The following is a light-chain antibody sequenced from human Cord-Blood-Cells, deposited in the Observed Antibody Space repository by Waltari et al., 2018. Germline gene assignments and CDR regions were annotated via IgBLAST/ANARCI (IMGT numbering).Light chain of an antibody. CDR2: AAS. J-gene: IGKJ4*01. CDR1: KGISSW. CDR3: KQANSFPFT. V-gene: IGKV1-12*02. Sequence: IPMTQSPSSASASVGDRVIITCRASKGISSWLAWYQQKPGKAPKLLIYAASSLQSGVPSRCSGSGSGTDFTLTISSVQPEDCATYYCKQANSFPFTFGEGTKVEIK.